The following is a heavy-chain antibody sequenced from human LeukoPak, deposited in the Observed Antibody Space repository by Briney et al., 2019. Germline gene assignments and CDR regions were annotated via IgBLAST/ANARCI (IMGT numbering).Heavy chain of an antibody. CDR1: GFTFSSYS. J-gene: IGHJ4*02. Sequence: PGGSLRLSCAASGFTFSSYSMNWVRQAPGEGLEWVSSISSSSSYIYYADSVKGRLTISRDNAKNSLYLQMNSLRAEDTAVYYCARSHPGYCSGGSCRQFDYWGQGTLVTVSS. CDR2: ISSSSSYI. V-gene: IGHV3-21*01. D-gene: IGHD2-15*01. CDR3: ARSHPGYCSGGSCRQFDY.